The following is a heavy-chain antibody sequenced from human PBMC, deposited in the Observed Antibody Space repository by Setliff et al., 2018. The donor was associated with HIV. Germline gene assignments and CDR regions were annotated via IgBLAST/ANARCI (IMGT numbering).Heavy chain of an antibody. J-gene: IGHJ3*01. CDR2: ISYDGSNK. CDR1: GFTFSSNG. CDR3: AMTRGFTYGFTLHDAFDV. V-gene: IGHV3-30*03. Sequence: PGGSLRLSCAASGFTFSSNGMHWVRQAPGKGLEWVAVISYDGSNKYYEDSVKGRFTISRDNSKNTLYLQMNSLRAEDTAVYYCAMTRGFTYGFTLHDAFDVWGQGAMVTVSS. D-gene: IGHD5-18*01.